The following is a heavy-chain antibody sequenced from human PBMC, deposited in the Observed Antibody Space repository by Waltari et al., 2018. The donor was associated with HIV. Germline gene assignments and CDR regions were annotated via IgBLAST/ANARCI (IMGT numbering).Heavy chain of an antibody. CDR3: ARDRWYYFDTSDYFYDY. J-gene: IGHJ4*02. V-gene: IGHV3-11*01. Sequence: QVQLVESGGGLVKPGGSLRLSCAASGFTFSDYYMTWIHQAPGKGLEWISYIINSGDIIYYADSVKGRFTISRDNAKNSLYLQMNSLRAEDTAVYYCARDRWYYFDTSDYFYDYWGQGTLVTVSS. CDR2: IINSGDII. CDR1: GFTFSDYY. D-gene: IGHD3-22*01.